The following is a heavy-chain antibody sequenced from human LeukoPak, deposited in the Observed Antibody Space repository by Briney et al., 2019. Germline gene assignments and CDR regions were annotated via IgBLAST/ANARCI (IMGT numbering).Heavy chain of an antibody. D-gene: IGHD3-22*01. CDR2: IYYSRST. Sequence: PSETLSLTCTVSGGSISSGGYYWSWIRQHPGKGLEWIGYIYYSRSTYYNPSLKSRVTISVDTSKNQFSLKLSSVTAADTAVYYCARDRRDYYDSSGYPNWFDPWGQGTLVTVSS. V-gene: IGHV4-31*03. J-gene: IGHJ5*02. CDR1: GGSISSGGYY. CDR3: ARDRRDYYDSSGYPNWFDP.